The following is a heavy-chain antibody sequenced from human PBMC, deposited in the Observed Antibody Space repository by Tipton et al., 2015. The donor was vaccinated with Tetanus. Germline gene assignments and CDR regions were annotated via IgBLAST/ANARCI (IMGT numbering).Heavy chain of an antibody. CDR3: ARDNGDYGYYFDY. CDR1: GGSISSYF. D-gene: IGHD4-17*01. V-gene: IGHV4-59*01. Sequence: TLSLTCSVSGGSISSYFWSWIRQSPGQGLEWIGLIYYSGSTTYNPSLRSRVAILLHTSRNQFSLRLASVTAADTAVYYCARDNGDYGYYFDYWSQGTLVTVSS. J-gene: IGHJ4*02. CDR2: IYYSGST.